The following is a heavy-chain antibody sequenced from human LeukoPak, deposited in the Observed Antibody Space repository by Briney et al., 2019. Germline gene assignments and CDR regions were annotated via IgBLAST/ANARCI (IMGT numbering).Heavy chain of an antibody. CDR1: GLNFNSYA. V-gene: IGHV3-23*01. CDR3: VKRTRVNSVYDW. Sequence: GGSLRLSYAPSGLNFNSYAMICPRQAPGKGLEWVSGISGSGGDTYYADSVKGRFTISRDNSKSTLFLHMNSLRAEETAVYCSVKRTRVNSVYDWCGQGTLVTVSS. D-gene: IGHD5/OR15-5a*01. J-gene: IGHJ4*02. CDR2: ISGSGGDT.